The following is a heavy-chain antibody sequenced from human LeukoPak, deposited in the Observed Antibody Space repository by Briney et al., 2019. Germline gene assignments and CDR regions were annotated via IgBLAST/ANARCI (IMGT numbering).Heavy chain of an antibody. V-gene: IGHV4-38-2*02. J-gene: IGHJ4*02. D-gene: IGHD4-17*01. Sequence: PSETLSLTCTVSGYSISSGYYWGWIRQPPGKGLEWIGSIYHSGSTYYNPSLKSRVTISIDTSKNQFSLKLSSVTAADTAVYYCARDRGGDQIDYWGQGTLVTVSS. CDR1: GYSISSGYY. CDR3: ARDRGGDQIDY. CDR2: IYHSGST.